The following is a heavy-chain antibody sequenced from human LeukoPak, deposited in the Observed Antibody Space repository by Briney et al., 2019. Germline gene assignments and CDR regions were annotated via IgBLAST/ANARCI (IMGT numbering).Heavy chain of an antibody. V-gene: IGHV4-38-2*02. D-gene: IGHD3-10*01. CDR1: GYSISTGYY. J-gene: IGHJ6*03. Sequence: SETLSLTCTVSGYSISTGYYWGWIRQPPGKGLEWIGSIYHSGSTYYNPSLKSRVTISVDTSKNQFSLKLSSVIAADTAVYYCASDKRGMDVWGKGTTVTISS. CDR3: ASDKRGMDV. CDR2: IYHSGST.